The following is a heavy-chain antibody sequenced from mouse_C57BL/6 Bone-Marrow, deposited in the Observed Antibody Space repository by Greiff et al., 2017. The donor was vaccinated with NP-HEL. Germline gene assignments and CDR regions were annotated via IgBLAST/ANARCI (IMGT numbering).Heavy chain of an antibody. J-gene: IGHJ2*01. Sequence: QVQLKQPGAELVKPGASVKLSCKASGYTFTSYWMQWVKQRPGQGLEWIGEIDPSDSDTNYNQKFKGKATLTVDTSSSTAYLPLSSLTSEDSAVYDRARTRNYYYGSNYWGQGTTLTVSS. CDR2: IDPSDSDT. V-gene: IGHV1-50*01. CDR1: GYTFTSYW. CDR3: ARTRNYYYGSNY. D-gene: IGHD2-1*01.